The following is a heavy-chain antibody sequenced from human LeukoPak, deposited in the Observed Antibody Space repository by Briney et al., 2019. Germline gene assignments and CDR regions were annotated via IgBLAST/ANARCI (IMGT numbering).Heavy chain of an antibody. J-gene: IGHJ4*02. CDR1: GGSFSGYY. CDR2: INHSGST. CDR3: ARDGIAAAVDY. V-gene: IGHV4-34*01. D-gene: IGHD6-13*01. Sequence: SETLSLTCAVYGGSFSGYYWSWIRQPPGKGLEWIGEINHSGSTNYNPSLKSRVTISVDTSKNQFSLKLSSVTAADTAVYYCARDGIAAAVDYWGQGTLVIVSS.